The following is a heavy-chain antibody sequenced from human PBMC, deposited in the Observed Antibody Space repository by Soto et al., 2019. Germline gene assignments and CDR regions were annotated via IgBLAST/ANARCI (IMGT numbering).Heavy chain of an antibody. V-gene: IGHV3-30-3*01. D-gene: IGHD3-10*01. CDR3: LSDYSGWFDF. CDR1: GVTFSSYP. J-gene: IGHJ5*01. Sequence: QVQLVESGGGVVQPGRSLRLSCAASGVTFSSYPIHWVRQAPGKGLEWVGSISYDGTREDFADSLRGRFTLPRDNSKNMLWLQMNSLRRDDTAVCYCLSDYSGWFDFWGQGTLVTVSS. CDR2: ISYDGTRE.